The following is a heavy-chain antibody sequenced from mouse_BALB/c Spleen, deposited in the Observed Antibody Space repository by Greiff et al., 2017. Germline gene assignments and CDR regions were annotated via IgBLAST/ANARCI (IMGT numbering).Heavy chain of an antibody. CDR2: ISYSGST. D-gene: IGHD1-1*01. CDR1: GYSITSDYA. J-gene: IGHJ4*01. CDR3: ARFYYYGSTYYYAMDY. Sequence: EVQLQESGPGLVKPSQSLSLTCTVTGYSITSDYAWNWIRQFPGNKLEWMGYISYSGSTSYNPSLKSRISITRDTSKNQFFLQLNSVTTEDTATYYCARFYYYGSTYYYAMDYWGQGTSVTVSS. V-gene: IGHV3-2*02.